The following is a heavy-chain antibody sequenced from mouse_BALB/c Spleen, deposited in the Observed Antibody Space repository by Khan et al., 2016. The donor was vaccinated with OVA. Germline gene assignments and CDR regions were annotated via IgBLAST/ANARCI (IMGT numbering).Heavy chain of an antibody. V-gene: IGHV14-3*02. CDR1: GLNIKDTY. J-gene: IGHJ2*01. Sequence: IQFVQSGAELVKSGATVKLSCTASGLNIKDTYMHWLKQWPEQGLEWIGRIYPPNGITKYAPKFTGKATLKADTSTNTAYLQLSSLTSEDTAVYYCARMAGKWGQGTTLTVSS. CDR3: ARMAGK. CDR2: IYPPNGIT.